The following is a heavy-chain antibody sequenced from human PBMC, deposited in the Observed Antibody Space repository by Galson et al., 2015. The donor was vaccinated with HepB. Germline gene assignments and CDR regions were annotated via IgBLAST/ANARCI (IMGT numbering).Heavy chain of an antibody. CDR1: GYIFTAYN. J-gene: IGHJ4*02. CDR2: VNAGNGNT. V-gene: IGHV1-3*01. Sequence: SVKASCKASGYIFTAYNIHWVRQDPGQRLEWMGWVNAGNGNTKYSQKFQGRVTFSRDTSASAAYMELSSLRSEDTAVYYCVRGDQGYYDNSGYYWGQGTLVTVSS. D-gene: IGHD3-22*01. CDR3: VRGDQGYYDNSGYY.